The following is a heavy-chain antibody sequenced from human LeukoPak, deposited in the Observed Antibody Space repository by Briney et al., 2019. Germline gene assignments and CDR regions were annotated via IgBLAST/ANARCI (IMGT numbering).Heavy chain of an antibody. CDR1: GGSISSDY. CDR2: IYYSGST. Sequence: SETLSLTCSVSGGSISSDYWSWIRQPPGKGLEWIWYIYYSGSTTYNPSLKSRVSISVDTSKNQFSLKLSSVTAADTAVYHCARLESTSYGMDVWGQGTTVTVSS. D-gene: IGHD2-2*01. J-gene: IGHJ6*02. V-gene: IGHV4-59*08. CDR3: ARLESTSYGMDV.